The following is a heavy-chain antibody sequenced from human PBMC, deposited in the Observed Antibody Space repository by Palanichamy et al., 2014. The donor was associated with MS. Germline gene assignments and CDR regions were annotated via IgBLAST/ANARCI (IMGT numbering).Heavy chain of an antibody. V-gene: IGHV1-3*01. CDR1: GYTFTSYA. CDR2: INAGNGNT. J-gene: IGHJ4*02. D-gene: IGHD2-15*01. CDR3: ARPRGGSYYFDY. Sequence: QVQLVQSGAEVKKPGASVEVSCKASGYTFTSYAMHWVRQAPGQRLEWMGWINAGNGNTKYSQKFQGRVTITRDTSASTAYMELSSLRSEDTAVYYCARPRGGSYYFDYWGQGTLVTVSS.